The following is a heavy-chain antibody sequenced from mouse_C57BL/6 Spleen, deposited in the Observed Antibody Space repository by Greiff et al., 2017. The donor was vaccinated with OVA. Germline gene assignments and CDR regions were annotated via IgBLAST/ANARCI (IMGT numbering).Heavy chain of an antibody. CDR1: GYTFTDYY. CDR2: IYPGSGNT. V-gene: IGHV1-76*01. D-gene: IGHD4-1*01. CDR3: ARTGYWAMDY. Sequence: VQRVESGAELVRPGASVKLSCKASGYTFTDYYINWVKQRPGQGLEWIARIYPGSGNTYYNEKFKGKATLTAEKSSSTAYMQLSSLTSEDSAVYFCARTGYWAMDYWGQGTSVTVSS. J-gene: IGHJ4*01.